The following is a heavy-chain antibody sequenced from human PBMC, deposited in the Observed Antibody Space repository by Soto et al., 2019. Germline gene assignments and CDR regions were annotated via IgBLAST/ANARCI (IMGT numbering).Heavy chain of an antibody. J-gene: IGHJ4*02. CDR2: ISYDGNVA. CDR3: AKEGPITNWYFDY. Sequence: QVQLVECEGGVVQPGRSLRLACTASGFTFSNYGMHWVRQAPGKGLEWVTVISYDGNVAYYADSVKGRFTSSRDNSKNTLYLQMNSLRTADTAVYYCAKEGPITNWYFDYWVQGTLVNVSS. V-gene: IGHV3-30*18. CDR1: GFTFSNYG. D-gene: IGHD1-1*01.